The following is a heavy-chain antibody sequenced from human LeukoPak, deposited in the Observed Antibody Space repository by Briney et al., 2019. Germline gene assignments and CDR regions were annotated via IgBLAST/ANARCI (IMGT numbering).Heavy chain of an antibody. CDR2: ISAHNGYT. J-gene: IGHJ6*02. V-gene: IGHV1-18*01. CDR3: ARGRSSSWYYYGMDV. CDR1: GYTFTSYG. D-gene: IGHD6-13*01. Sequence: GASVTVSCKASGYTFTSYGISWVRQAPGQGLEWMGWISAHNGYTNYEQNFQGRVTMTTDTSTSTAYMELWSLRSDDTAVYYCARGRSSSWYYYGMDVWGQGTTVTVSS.